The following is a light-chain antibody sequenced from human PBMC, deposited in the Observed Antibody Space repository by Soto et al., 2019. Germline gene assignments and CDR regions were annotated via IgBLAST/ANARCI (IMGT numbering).Light chain of an antibody. Sequence: QSALSRSVSGSPGQSVTLSCTGATTDVGSSDYVSWYQQHPGKAPRLLIYDVTKRPAGVPTRFSGSKSDKTASLTISGLQAEDESEYYCCSYAGFYTLVFGGGTKLTVL. CDR1: TTDVGSSDY. V-gene: IGLV2-11*01. CDR2: DVT. J-gene: IGLJ3*02. CDR3: CSYAGFYTLV.